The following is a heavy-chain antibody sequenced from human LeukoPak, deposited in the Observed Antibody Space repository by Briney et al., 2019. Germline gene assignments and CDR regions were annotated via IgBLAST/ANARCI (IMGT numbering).Heavy chain of an antibody. CDR2: IWYDGSNK. V-gene: IGHV3-33*01. CDR1: GFTFSSYG. J-gene: IGHJ4*02. Sequence: QPGGSLRLSCAASGFTFSSYGMHWVRQAPGKGLEWVAVIWYDGSNKYYADSVKGRFTISRDNSKNTLYLQMNSLRVEDTAVYYCARDADSSGWYLYGGLQYYFDYWGQGTLVTVSS. D-gene: IGHD6-19*01. CDR3: ARDADSSGWYLYGGLQYYFDY.